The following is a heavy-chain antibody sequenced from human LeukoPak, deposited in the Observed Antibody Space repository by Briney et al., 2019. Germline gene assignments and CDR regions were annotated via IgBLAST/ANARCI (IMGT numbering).Heavy chain of an antibody. V-gene: IGHV3-53*01. CDR2: IYSGGST. Sequence: GGSLRLSCAASGFTVSSNYMSWVRQAPGKGLEWVSVIYSGGSTYYADSVKGRFTISRDNSKNTLYLQMNSLRAEDTAVYYCARCSSGSYYYYYMDVWGKGTTVTISS. CDR3: ARCSSGSYYYYYMDV. CDR1: GFTVSSNY. D-gene: IGHD6-19*01. J-gene: IGHJ6*03.